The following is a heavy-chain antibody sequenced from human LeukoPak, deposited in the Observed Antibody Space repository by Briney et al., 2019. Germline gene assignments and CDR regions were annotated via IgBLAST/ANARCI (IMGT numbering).Heavy chain of an antibody. CDR3: ARALVGATITSPFDY. CDR1: GGAFSSYA. CDR2: IIPIFGTA. J-gene: IGHJ4*02. Sequence: SVKVSCKASGGAFSSYAISWVRQAPGQGLEWMGRIIPIFGTANYAQKFQGRVTITTDESTSTAYMELSSLRSEDTAVYYCARALVGATITSPFDYWGQGTLVTVSS. V-gene: IGHV1-69*05. D-gene: IGHD1-26*01.